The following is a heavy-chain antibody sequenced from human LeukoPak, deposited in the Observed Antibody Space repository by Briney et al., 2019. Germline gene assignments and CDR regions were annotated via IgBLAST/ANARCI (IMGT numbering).Heavy chain of an antibody. CDR3: ARGGVVVVAATADWFDP. J-gene: IGHJ5*02. CDR1: GFTFGSYA. Sequence: GGSLRLSCAASGFTFGSYAMSWVRQAPGKGLEWVSAVSGNGASTYYADSVKGRFTISRDNSKNTLYLQMNSLRAEDTAVYYCARGGVVVVAATADWFDPWGQGNLVTVSS. V-gene: IGHV3-23*01. D-gene: IGHD2-15*01. CDR2: VSGNGAST.